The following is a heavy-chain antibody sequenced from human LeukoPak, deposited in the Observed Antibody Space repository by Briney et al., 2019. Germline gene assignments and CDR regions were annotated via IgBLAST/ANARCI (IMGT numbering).Heavy chain of an antibody. CDR1: GGSISSGSYY. D-gene: IGHD6-13*01. CDR3: ARQAGYSSSWSFDY. CDR2: IYTSGST. Sequence: SDTLSLTCTVSGGSISSGSYYWSWIRQPAGKGLEWIGRIYTSGSTNYNPSLKSRVTISVDTSKNQFSLKLSSVTAADTAVYYCARQAGYSSSWSFDYWGQGTLVTVSS. V-gene: IGHV4-61*02. J-gene: IGHJ4*02.